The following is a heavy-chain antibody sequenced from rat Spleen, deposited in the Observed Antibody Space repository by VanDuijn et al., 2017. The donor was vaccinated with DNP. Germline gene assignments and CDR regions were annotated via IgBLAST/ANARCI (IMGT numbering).Heavy chain of an antibody. CDR2: ISYEGSST. D-gene: IGHD1-10*01. CDR1: GFIFSDYY. J-gene: IGHJ4*01. Sequence: EVQLVESGGGLVQPGRSLKLSCVASGFIFSDYYMAWVRQAPTKGLEWVAAISYEGSSTYYGDSVKGRFTISRDNAKNTLYLQMNSLRSEDTATYYCARVNNNLYYGLDAWGQGTSVTVSS. CDR3: ARVNNNLYYGLDA. V-gene: IGHV5-22*01.